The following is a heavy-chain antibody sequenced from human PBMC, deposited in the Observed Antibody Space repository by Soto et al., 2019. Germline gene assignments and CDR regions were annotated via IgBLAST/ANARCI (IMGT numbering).Heavy chain of an antibody. CDR2: ISRMITYI. V-gene: IGHV3-21*01. J-gene: IGHJ3*02. D-gene: IGHD5-18*01. Sequence: PGGSLRLSCAAPRFSFSTYSIKWVRQDPGKGLGAVSSISRMITYIYCTDSRRCRFTISRAHTRTSLSLQMHSLRAEDTAVYYCVREGDTSMGNEAFDIWGQGTMVTV. CDR3: VREGDTSMGNEAFDI. CDR1: RFSFSTYS.